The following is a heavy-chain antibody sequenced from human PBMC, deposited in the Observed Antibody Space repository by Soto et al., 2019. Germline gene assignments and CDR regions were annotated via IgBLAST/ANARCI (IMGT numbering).Heavy chain of an antibody. D-gene: IGHD6-19*01. Sequence: GGSLRLSCAASGSTFSSYAMRWVRQAPGKGLEWVAVIPYDGSNKYYADSVKGRFTISRDNSKNTLYLQMNSLRAEDTAVYYCARLGRSNIAVAGNSSMDYRGQGTLVTVSS. CDR1: GSTFSSYA. J-gene: IGHJ4*02. CDR3: ARLGRSNIAVAGNSSMDY. CDR2: IPYDGSNK. V-gene: IGHV3-30-3*01.